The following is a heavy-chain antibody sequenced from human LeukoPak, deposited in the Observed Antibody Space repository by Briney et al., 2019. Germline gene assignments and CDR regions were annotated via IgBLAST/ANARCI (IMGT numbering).Heavy chain of an antibody. J-gene: IGHJ4*02. CDR3: AKTRGSYYIDYFDF. CDR2: ITRNGGST. V-gene: IGHV3-43*01. D-gene: IGHD1-26*01. Sequence: GGSLRLSCAASGFTFDDYTMHWVRQAPGKGLEWVSLITRNGGSTYYADSVKGRFTISRDSSKNSLYLQMNSLRPEDTALYYCAKTRGSYYIDYFDFWGQGTLVTVSS. CDR1: GFTFDDYT.